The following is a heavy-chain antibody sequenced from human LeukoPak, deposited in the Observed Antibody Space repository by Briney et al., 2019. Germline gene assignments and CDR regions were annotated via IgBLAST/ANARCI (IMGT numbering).Heavy chain of an antibody. V-gene: IGHV3-23*01. D-gene: IGHD6-13*01. Sequence: PGGSLRLSCAASGFTFSSYAMSWVRQAPGKGLEWASAITGNGFDTFYADSVKGRFTISRDNAKNSLYLQMNSLRAEDTAVYYCARDWEQQLATISMDVWGQGTTVTVSS. CDR3: ARDWEQQLATISMDV. CDR2: ITGNGFDT. J-gene: IGHJ6*02. CDR1: GFTFSSYA.